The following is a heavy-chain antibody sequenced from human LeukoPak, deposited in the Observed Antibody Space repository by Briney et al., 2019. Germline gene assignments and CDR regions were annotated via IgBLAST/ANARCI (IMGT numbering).Heavy chain of an antibody. CDR3: AKGQTGTTTNNWFDP. V-gene: IGHV3-30*04. CDR2: ISYDGSNK. CDR1: GFTFSSYA. D-gene: IGHD1-7*01. J-gene: IGHJ5*02. Sequence: PGGSLRLSCAASGFTFSSYAMSWVRQAPGKGLEWVAVISYDGSNKYYADSVKGRFTISRDNSKNTLYLQMNSLRAEDTAVYYCAKGQTGTTTNNWFDPWGQGTLVTVSS.